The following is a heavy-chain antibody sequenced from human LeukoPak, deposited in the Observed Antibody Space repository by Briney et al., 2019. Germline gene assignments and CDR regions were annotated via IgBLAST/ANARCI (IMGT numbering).Heavy chain of an antibody. D-gene: IGHD3-10*01. J-gene: IGHJ5*02. V-gene: IGHV1-8*01. CDR3: ARDWSFGSGSYNNWFDP. CDR1: GYTFTSYD. CDR2: MNPNSGNT. Sequence: ASVKVSCKASGYTFTSYDINWVRQATGQGLEWMGWMNPNSGNTGYAQKFQGRVTMTTDTSTSTAYMELRSLRSDDTAVYYCARDWSFGSGSYNNWFDPWGQGTLVTVSS.